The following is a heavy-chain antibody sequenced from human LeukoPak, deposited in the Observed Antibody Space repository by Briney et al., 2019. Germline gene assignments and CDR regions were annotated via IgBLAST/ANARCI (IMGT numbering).Heavy chain of an antibody. CDR2: IYHSGST. D-gene: IGHD2-15*01. J-gene: IGHJ3*02. V-gene: IGHV4-30-2*01. Sequence: PSETLSLTCAVSGGSISSGGYSWSWIRQPPGKGLEWIGYIYHSGSTYYNPSLKSRVTISVDRSKNQFSLKLSSVTAADTAVYYCARGVAARAFDIWGQGTMVTVSS. CDR3: ARGVAARAFDI. CDR1: GGSISSGGYS.